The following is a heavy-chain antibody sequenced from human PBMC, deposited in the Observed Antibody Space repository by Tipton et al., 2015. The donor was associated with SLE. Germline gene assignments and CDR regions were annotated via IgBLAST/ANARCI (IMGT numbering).Heavy chain of an antibody. D-gene: IGHD5-12*01. V-gene: IGHV6-1*01. Sequence: GLVKPSQTLSLTCVISGDRVSNDLVAWNWIRKSPSGGLEWLERTNCRSEWSFDYAASLQGRLSINPDTSKNQFSLKVSSVTAADSAVYYCANDYGGSRGYDNCFDPWGQGSLVTVSS. CDR1: GDRVSNDLVA. J-gene: IGHJ5*02. CDR2: TNCRSEWSF. CDR3: ANDYGGSRGYDNCFDP.